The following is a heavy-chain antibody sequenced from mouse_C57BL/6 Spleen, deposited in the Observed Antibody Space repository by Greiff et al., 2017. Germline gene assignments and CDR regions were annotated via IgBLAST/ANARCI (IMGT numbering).Heavy chain of an antibody. CDR2: IRSKSNNYAT. CDR3: VRLYYGYEDWYFDV. V-gene: IGHV10-1*01. CDR1: GFSFNTYA. D-gene: IGHD2-2*01. J-gene: IGHJ1*03. Sequence: EVKLVESGGGLVQPKGSLKLSCAASGFSFNTYAMNWVRQAPGKGLEWVARIRSKSNNYATYYADSVKDRFTISRDDSESMLYLQMNNLKTEDTAMYYCVRLYYGYEDWYFDVWGTGTTVTVSS.